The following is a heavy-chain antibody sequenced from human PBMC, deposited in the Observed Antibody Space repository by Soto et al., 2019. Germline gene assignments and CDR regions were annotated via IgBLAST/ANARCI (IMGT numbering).Heavy chain of an antibody. CDR1: GGTFSSYA. CDR2: IIPIFGTA. Sequence: QVQLVQSGAEVKKPGSSVKVSCKASGGTFSSYAISWVRQAPGQGLEWMGEIIPIFGTANYAQKFQGRVTSTADESKSTAYMELSSLRSEDTAVYYCARDRGPSSGYYPYWFDPWGQGTLVTVSS. V-gene: IGHV1-69*12. CDR3: ARDRGPSSGYYPYWFDP. D-gene: IGHD3-22*01. J-gene: IGHJ5*02.